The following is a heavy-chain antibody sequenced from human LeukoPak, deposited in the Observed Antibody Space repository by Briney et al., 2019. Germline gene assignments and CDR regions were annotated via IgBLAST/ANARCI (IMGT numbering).Heavy chain of an antibody. CDR2: INHSGST. Sequence: SETLSLTCAVYGGSFSGYYWSWIRQPPGNGLEWIGEINHSGSTNYNPSLKSRVTISVDTSKNQFSLKLSSVTAADTAVYYCARHVTRFMFDPWGQGTLVTVSS. J-gene: IGHJ5*02. CDR1: GGSFSGYY. V-gene: IGHV4-34*01. CDR3: ARHVTRFMFDP. D-gene: IGHD1-14*01.